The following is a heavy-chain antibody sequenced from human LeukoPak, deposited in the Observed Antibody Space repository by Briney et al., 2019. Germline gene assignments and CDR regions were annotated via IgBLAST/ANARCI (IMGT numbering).Heavy chain of an antibody. D-gene: IGHD4-17*01. Sequence: SQTLSLTCAVSGGSISSGGYSWSWIRQPPGKGLEWNGYIYHSGSTYYNPSLKSRVTISVDRSKNQFSLKLSSVTAADTAVYYCARDYGDYGLEYWGQGTLVTVSS. CDR2: IYHSGST. V-gene: IGHV4-30-2*01. CDR1: GGSISSGGYS. CDR3: ARDYGDYGLEY. J-gene: IGHJ4*02.